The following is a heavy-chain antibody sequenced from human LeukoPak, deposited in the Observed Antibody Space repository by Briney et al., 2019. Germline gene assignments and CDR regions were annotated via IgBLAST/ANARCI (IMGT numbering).Heavy chain of an antibody. V-gene: IGHV3-23*01. CDR3: AKGGDTRMVTDY. D-gene: IGHD5-18*01. J-gene: IGHJ4*02. Sequence: GGSLTLSCAASGFTFSSYAMSWVRQTPGKGQEWVSGISGSGGSTYYADSVKGRFTISRDNSKNTLYLQMQSLIAEAAAVYYFAKGGDTRMVTDYWGQGTEVTVSS. CDR1: GFTFSSYA. CDR2: ISGSGGST.